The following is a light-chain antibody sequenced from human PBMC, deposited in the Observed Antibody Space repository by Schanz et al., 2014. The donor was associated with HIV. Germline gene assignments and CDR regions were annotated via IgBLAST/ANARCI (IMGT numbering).Light chain of an antibody. V-gene: IGKV3-15*01. Sequence: EIVMTQSPGTLSVSPGERATLSCTASQTIGNNLAWYQQKPGQAPRLLMYSASTRVAGIPARFSGTGSGTEFTLTISSLQSEDFAVYYCQQRLTFGGGTKVEIK. CDR2: SAS. CDR1: QTIGNN. J-gene: IGKJ4*01. CDR3: QQRLT.